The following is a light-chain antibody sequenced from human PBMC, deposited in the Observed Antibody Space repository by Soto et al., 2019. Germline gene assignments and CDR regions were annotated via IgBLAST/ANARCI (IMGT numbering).Light chain of an antibody. J-gene: IGKJ5*01. CDR2: GAS. CDR3: QQYYNSPIT. Sequence: EILLTQSPATLSVSPGERVTLTCRASQNLHSFLVWYQQTPGQPPRTLIYGASTRDTGIAARFSGSGSGTEFTLPISRLQPEDFEVYYCQQYYNSPITFGQGTRLEIK. V-gene: IGKV3-15*01. CDR1: QNLHSF.